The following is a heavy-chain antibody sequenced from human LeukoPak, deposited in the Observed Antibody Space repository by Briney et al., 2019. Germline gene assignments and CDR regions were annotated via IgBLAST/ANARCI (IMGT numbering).Heavy chain of an antibody. CDR1: GGSFSAYY. D-gene: IGHD4-17*01. CDR3: ARGQGTVTTH. Sequence: PSQTLSLTCAVSGGSFSAYYWTWIRHPPGKGVEWIGEINHSRSANYNPALTIRVTISLDTSKNQFSLKLSSVTAADTAVYYCARGQGTVTTHWGQGTLVTVSS. J-gene: IGHJ4*02. V-gene: IGHV4-34*01. CDR2: INHSRSA.